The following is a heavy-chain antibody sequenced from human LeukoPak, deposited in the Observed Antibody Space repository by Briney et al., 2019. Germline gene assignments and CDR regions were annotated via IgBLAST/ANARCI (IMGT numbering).Heavy chain of an antibody. Sequence: GASVKVSCKASGYTFTSYGISWVRQAPGQGLEWMGWISTYDGNTNYAQIFQGRVTVTTDTSASTVYMELRSLRSDDTAVYYCARGGVVTPYYFDYWGQGTLVTVSS. CDR3: ARGGVVTPYYFDY. D-gene: IGHD3-3*01. CDR1: GYTFTSYG. CDR2: ISTYDGNT. V-gene: IGHV1-18*01. J-gene: IGHJ4*02.